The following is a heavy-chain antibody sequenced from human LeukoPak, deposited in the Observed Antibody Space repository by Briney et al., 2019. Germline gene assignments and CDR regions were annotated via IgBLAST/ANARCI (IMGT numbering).Heavy chain of an antibody. CDR3: ARERSLYDYGDYGWFDP. Sequence: KPSETLSLTCTVSGGSISSYYWSWIRQPPGKGLEWIGYIYYSGSTNYNPSLKSRVTISVDTSKNQFSPKLSSVTAADTAVYYCARERSLYDYGDYGWFDPWGQGTLVTVSS. CDR1: GGSISSYY. V-gene: IGHV4-59*01. CDR2: IYYSGST. D-gene: IGHD4-17*01. J-gene: IGHJ5*02.